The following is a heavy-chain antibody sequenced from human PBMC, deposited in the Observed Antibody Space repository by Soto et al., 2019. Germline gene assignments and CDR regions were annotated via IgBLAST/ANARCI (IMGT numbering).Heavy chain of an antibody. CDR3: VHRDLEYDSSSPFDY. CDR2: IYWDDDK. V-gene: IGHV2-5*02. D-gene: IGHD3-22*01. J-gene: IGHJ4*02. CDR1: GFSLSTSGVG. Sequence: QITLKESGPTLVKPTQTLTLTCTFSGFSLSTSGVGVGWIRQPPGKALEWLALIYWDDDKRYSPSLETMLTITKDTSKNLVVLTVTNMDPEDTATYYCVHRDLEYDSSSPFDYWGQGTLVTVSS.